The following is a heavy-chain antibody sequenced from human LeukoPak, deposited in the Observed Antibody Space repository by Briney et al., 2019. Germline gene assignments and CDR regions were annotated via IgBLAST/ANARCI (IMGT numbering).Heavy chain of an antibody. J-gene: IGHJ4*02. CDR3: AKRYYYDSSGYYWPPTGDY. D-gene: IGHD3-22*01. Sequence: PGGSLRLSCAASGFTFSSYAMSWVRQAPGKGLEWVSSISGSGGSTYHADSVKGRFTISRDNSKNTLNLQINSLRAEDTAVYYCAKRYYYDSSGYYWPPTGDYWGQGPLVPVPS. CDR1: GFTFSSYA. V-gene: IGHV3-23*01. CDR2: ISGSGGST.